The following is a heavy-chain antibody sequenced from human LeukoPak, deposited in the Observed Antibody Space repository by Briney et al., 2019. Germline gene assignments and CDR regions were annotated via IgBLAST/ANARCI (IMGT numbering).Heavy chain of an antibody. Sequence: SETLSLTCAVYGGSFSGYYWSWIRQPPGKGLEWIGYIYYSGSTNYNPSLKSRVTISVDTSKNQFSLKLSSVTAADTAVYYCARSWTSQPKFDYWGQGTLVTVSS. CDR2: IYYSGST. D-gene: IGHD1-14*01. V-gene: IGHV4-59*01. J-gene: IGHJ4*02. CDR3: ARSWTSQPKFDY. CDR1: GGSFSGYY.